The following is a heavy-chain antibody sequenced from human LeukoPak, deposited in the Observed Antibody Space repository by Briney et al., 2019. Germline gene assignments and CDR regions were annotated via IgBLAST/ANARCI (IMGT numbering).Heavy chain of an antibody. D-gene: IGHD2-21*01. J-gene: IGHJ4*02. Sequence: GGSLRLSCAASGFTFTNYALHWVRQAPGKGLEWVAVISYDGTNKYYADSVKGRFTISRDNSKNTLSLQMNSLRAEDTALYYCARVSNNYCVDYWGQGTLVTVSS. CDR3: ARVSNNYCVDY. CDR1: GFTFTNYA. V-gene: IGHV3-30-3*01. CDR2: ISYDGTNK.